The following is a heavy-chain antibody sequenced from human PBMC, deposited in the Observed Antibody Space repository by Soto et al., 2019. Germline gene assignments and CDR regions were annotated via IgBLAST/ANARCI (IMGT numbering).Heavy chain of an antibody. CDR3: ARDFYGGYTYGPGDY. CDR2: IHGDGGKI. CDR1: GFMFSAYW. D-gene: IGHD5-18*01. Sequence: GGSLRLSCAASGFMFSAYWMSWVRQAPGKGLEWVANIHGDGGKIYYVDSVKGRFTISRDNAKRSLYLQMNSLRAEDTAVYYCARDFYGGYTYGPGDYWGQGALVTVSS. J-gene: IGHJ4*02. V-gene: IGHV3-7*01.